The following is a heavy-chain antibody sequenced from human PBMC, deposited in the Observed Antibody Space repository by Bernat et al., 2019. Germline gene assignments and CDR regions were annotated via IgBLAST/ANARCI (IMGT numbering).Heavy chain of an antibody. D-gene: IGHD3-10*02. CDR3: SRIGTTVLMFGVMDV. CDR1: GFSLSTSGMC. CDR2: IDWDDDK. Sequence: QVTLRESGPALVKPTQTLTLTCTFSGFSLSTSGMCVSWIRQPPGKALEWLARIDWDDDKYYSTSLKTRLTISKDTSKNQVVLTMTNMDPVDTATYYCSRIGTTVLMFGVMDVWGQGPPVTVSS. V-gene: IGHV2-70*15. J-gene: IGHJ6*02.